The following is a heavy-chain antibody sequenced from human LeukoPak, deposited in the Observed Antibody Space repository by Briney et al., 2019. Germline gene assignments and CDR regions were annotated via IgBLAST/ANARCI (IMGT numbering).Heavy chain of an antibody. D-gene: IGHD3-16*01. CDR3: ARRMITTSDTFDL. Sequence: SETLSLICSVSGDSMNKNFWSWIRQPPGKGLEWIGYIFHSGTTNYSPSLESRVTISLDTSKNQFSLMLTSVTAADTAVYYCARRMITTSDTFDLWGQGTMVTVSP. CDR2: IFHSGTT. V-gene: IGHV4-59*01. CDR1: GDSMNKNF. J-gene: IGHJ3*01.